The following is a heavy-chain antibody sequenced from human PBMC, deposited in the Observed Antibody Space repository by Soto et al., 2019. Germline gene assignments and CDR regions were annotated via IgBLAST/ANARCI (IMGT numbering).Heavy chain of an antibody. CDR2: IDPSDSYT. V-gene: IGHV5-10-1*01. D-gene: IGHD6-13*01. CDR3: ARQGIAAAGTLYYYYYGMDV. J-gene: IGHJ6*02. Sequence: GESLKISCKGSGYSFTSYWIGWVRQMPGKGLEWMGRIDPSDSYTNYSPSFQGHVTISADKSISTAYLQWSSLKASDTAMYYCARQGIAAAGTLYYYYYGMDVWGQGTTVTVSS. CDR1: GYSFTSYW.